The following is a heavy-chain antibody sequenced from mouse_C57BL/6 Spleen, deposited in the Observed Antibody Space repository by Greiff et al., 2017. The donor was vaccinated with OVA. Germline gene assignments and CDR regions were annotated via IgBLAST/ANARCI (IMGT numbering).Heavy chain of an antibody. Sequence: QVQLKESGAELARPGASVKLSCKASGYTFTSYGISWVKQRTGQGLEWIGEIYPRSGNTYYNEKFKGKATLTADKSSSTAYMELRSLTSEDSAVYFCARGVERTMDYWGQGTSVTVSS. CDR3: ARGVERTMDY. CDR2: IYPRSGNT. J-gene: IGHJ4*01. D-gene: IGHD1-1*02. CDR1: GYTFTSYG. V-gene: IGHV1-81*01.